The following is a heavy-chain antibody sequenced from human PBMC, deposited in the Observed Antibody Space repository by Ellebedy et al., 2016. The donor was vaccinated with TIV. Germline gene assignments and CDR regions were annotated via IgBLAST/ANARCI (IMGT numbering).Heavy chain of an antibody. V-gene: IGHV4-31*03. Sequence: MPSETLSLTCTVFGGSISSGTYYWSWIRQHPGKGLEWIGYMLYSGSTYYNPSLLSRLTISIDASKNQFSLKLSSVTAADTAIYYCARGNGSGGSNWFDPWGQGTQVTVSS. CDR1: GGSISSGTYY. CDR2: MLYSGST. CDR3: ARGNGSGGSNWFDP. D-gene: IGHD3-10*01. J-gene: IGHJ5*02.